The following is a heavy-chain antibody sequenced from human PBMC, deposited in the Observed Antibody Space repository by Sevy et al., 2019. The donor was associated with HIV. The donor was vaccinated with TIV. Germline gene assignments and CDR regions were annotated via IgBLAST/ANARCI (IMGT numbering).Heavy chain of an antibody. J-gene: IGHJ4*02. CDR2: ISTSGDNT. CDR3: ARDGDYYFDY. CDR1: AFTFRNYA. D-gene: IGHD3-3*01. Sequence: GGSLRLSCAASAFTFRNYAMSWVRQAPGKGLEWASTISTSGDNTYYADSVKGRFTISRDNSKNTLHLQMSSLRAEDTAVYYCARDGDYYFDYWGQGTLVTVSS. V-gene: IGHV3-23*01.